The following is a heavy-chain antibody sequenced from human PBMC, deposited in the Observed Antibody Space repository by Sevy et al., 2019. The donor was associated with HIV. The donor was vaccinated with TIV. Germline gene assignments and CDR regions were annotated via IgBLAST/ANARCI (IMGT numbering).Heavy chain of an antibody. CDR1: GDSMNTYY. CDR3: AWLVPGENWFDP. V-gene: IGHV4-59*01. J-gene: IGHJ5*02. D-gene: IGHD6-19*01. Sequence: SQTLSLTCTVTGDSMNTYYWAWIRQPPGKSLEWVGYILYSGSTEYSPSLKSRVTMALDKSKNEVSLRLSSVTAADTAVYYCAWLVPGENWFDPWGQGRLVTVSS. CDR2: ILYSGST.